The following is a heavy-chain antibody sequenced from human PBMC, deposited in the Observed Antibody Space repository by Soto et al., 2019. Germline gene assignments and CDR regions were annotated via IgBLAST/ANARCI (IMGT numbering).Heavy chain of an antibody. CDR1: GFTFSSYA. D-gene: IGHD2-15*01. Sequence: PGGSLRLSCAASGFTFSSYAMGWVRQGPGKGLEWVAVVSIGGSTHYADSVRGRFTISRDNSKNTLSLQVNSLTAEDTAVYFCAKRRGAGGHLDYWGQGALVTVSS. V-gene: IGHV3-23*01. CDR3: AKRRGAGGHLDY. CDR2: VSIGGST. J-gene: IGHJ4*02.